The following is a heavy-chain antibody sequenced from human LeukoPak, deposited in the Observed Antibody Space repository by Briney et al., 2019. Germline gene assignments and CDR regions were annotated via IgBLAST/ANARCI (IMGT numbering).Heavy chain of an antibody. V-gene: IGHV3-15*01. J-gene: IGHJ4*02. Sequence: GGSLRLSCAASGFTFSSYAMSWVRQAPGKGLEWVGRIKSKTDGGTTDYAAPVKGRFTISRDDSKNTLYLQMNSLKTEDTAVYYCTTENVVFLDYWGQGTLVTVSS. D-gene: IGHD3-22*01. CDR3: TTENVVFLDY. CDR1: GFTFSSYA. CDR2: IKSKTDGGTT.